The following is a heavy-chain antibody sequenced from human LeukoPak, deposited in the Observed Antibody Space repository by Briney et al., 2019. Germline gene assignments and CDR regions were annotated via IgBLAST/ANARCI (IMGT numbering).Heavy chain of an antibody. D-gene: IGHD1/OR15-1a*01. CDR3: AKEWNTALITLGAFDI. CDR2: ISSSGSTI. V-gene: IGHV3-11*01. Sequence: PGGSLRLSCAASGFTFSDYYMSWIRQAPGKGLEWVSYISSSGSTIYYADSVKGRFTIPRDNAKNSLYLQMNSLRAEDTAVYYCAKEWNTALITLGAFDIWGQGTMVTVSS. J-gene: IGHJ3*02. CDR1: GFTFSDYY.